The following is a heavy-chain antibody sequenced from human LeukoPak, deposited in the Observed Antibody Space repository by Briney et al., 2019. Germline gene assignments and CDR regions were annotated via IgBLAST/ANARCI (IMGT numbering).Heavy chain of an antibody. CDR3: ARENYDSYGYYYYFDY. CDR1: GGSINSYY. J-gene: IGHJ4*02. CDR2: IYTSGST. V-gene: IGHV4-4*07. D-gene: IGHD3-22*01. Sequence: SETLSLTCTVSGGSINSYYWSWIRQPAGKGLERLGRIYTSGSTNCNPSLKSRVTMSIDTPKNQFSLKLSSVTAADTAVYYCARENYDSYGYYYYFDYWGQGTLVTVSS.